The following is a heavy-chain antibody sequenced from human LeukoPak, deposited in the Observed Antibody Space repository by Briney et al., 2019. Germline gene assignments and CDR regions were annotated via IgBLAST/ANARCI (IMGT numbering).Heavy chain of an antibody. CDR3: ARDPRVATIPYYYYYMDV. J-gene: IGHJ6*03. D-gene: IGHD5-12*01. CDR1: GFTFSSYW. Sequence: GGSLRLSCAASGFTFSSYWMHWVRQAPGKGLVWVSRINSDGSSTIYADSVKGRFTISRDNAKDTLHLQMNSLRAEDTAVYYCARDPRVATIPYYYYYMDVWGKGTTVTVSS. V-gene: IGHV3-74*01. CDR2: INSDGSST.